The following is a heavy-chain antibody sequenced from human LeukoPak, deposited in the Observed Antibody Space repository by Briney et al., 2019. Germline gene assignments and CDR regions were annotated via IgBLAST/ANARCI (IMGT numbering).Heavy chain of an antibody. Sequence: SETLSLTCTVPGGSISSSSYYWGRIRQPPGKGLEWIGSIYYSGSTYYNPSLKSRVTISVDTSKNQISLKLTSVTPADTAEYYCARRAGWYPGGFDYWGQGTLVTVSS. V-gene: IGHV4-39*01. CDR2: IYYSGST. CDR3: ARRAGWYPGGFDY. J-gene: IGHJ4*02. CDR1: GGSISSSSYY. D-gene: IGHD6-19*01.